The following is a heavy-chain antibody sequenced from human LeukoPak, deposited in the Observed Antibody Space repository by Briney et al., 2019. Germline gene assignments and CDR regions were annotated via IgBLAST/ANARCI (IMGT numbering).Heavy chain of an antibody. CDR1: GGSFSGYY. Sequence: SETLSLTCAVYGGSFSGYYWSWIRQPPGKGLEWIGEINHSGSTNYNPSLKSRVTISVDTSKNQFSLKLSSVTAADTAVYYCASQVSSXXSEDYWGQGTLVTVSS. CDR3: ASQVSSXXSEDY. CDR2: INHSGST. D-gene: IGHD6-13*01. J-gene: IGHJ4*02. V-gene: IGHV4-34*01.